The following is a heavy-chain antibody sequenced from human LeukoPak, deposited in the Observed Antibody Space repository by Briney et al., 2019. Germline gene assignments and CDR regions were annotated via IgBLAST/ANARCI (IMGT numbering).Heavy chain of an antibody. CDR2: INPNSGGT. J-gene: IGHJ6*02. CDR3: AREQPADNYYGMDV. V-gene: IGHV1-2*06. CDR1: GYTFTGYH. Sequence: GASVKVSCKASGYTFTGYHMHWVRQAPGQGLEWMGRINPNSGGTNYAQKFQGRVTMTRDTSISTAYMELSSLRSDDTAVYYCAREQPADNYYGMDVWGQGTTVTVSS. D-gene: IGHD2-2*01.